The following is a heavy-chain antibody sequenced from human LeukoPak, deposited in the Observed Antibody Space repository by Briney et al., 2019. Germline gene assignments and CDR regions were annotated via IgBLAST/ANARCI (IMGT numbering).Heavy chain of an antibody. V-gene: IGHV5-51*01. CDR3: ASHSSGWSSPYYYYYYGMDV. Sequence: GESLKISCKGSGYSFTSYWIGWVRQMPGKGLEWMGIIYPGDSDTRYSPSFQGQVTISADKSISTAYLQWSSLKASDTAMYYCASHSSGWSSPYYYYYYGMDVWGQGTTVTVSS. J-gene: IGHJ6*02. D-gene: IGHD6-19*01. CDR1: GYSFTSYW. CDR2: IYPGDSDT.